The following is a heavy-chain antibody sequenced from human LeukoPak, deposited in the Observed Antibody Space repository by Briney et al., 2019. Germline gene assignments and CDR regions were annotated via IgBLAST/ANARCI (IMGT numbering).Heavy chain of an antibody. CDR2: ISAYNGNT. D-gene: IGHD3-22*01. CDR3: ARGYYYDSSGSQEYYYGMDV. V-gene: IGHV1-18*04. J-gene: IGHJ6*02. CDR1: GYTFTSYG. Sequence: ASVKVSCKASGYTFTSYGISWVRQAPGQGLEWMGWISAYNGNTNYAQKLQGRVTMTTDTSTSTDYMELRSLRSDDTAVYYCARGYYYDSSGSQEYYYGMDVWGQGTTVTVSS.